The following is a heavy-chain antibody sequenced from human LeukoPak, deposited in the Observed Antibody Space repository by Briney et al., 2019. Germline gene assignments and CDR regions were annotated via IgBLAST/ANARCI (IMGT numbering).Heavy chain of an antibody. Sequence: GSLRLSCAASGFTFSSYGMSWVRQAPGKGLEWVSVISSSGGTTYSADSVRGRFTISRDNSKNTLYLQMNSLRAEDTAVYYCAKKKTVVSPGNFFDYWGQGTLVTVSS. CDR2: ISSSGGTT. D-gene: IGHD4-23*01. CDR1: GFTFSSYG. V-gene: IGHV3-23*01. J-gene: IGHJ4*02. CDR3: AKKKTVVSPGNFFDY.